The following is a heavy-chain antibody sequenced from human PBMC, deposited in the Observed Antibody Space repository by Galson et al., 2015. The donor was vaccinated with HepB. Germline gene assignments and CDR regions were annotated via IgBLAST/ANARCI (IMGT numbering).Heavy chain of an antibody. D-gene: IGHD3-3*01. CDR1: GFTFSSYT. Sequence: SLRLSCAASGFTFSSYTMNWVRQAPGKGLESVSYISSTGTTMYYADSAKGRFTISRDNAQNSLYLQMNSLRAEDTAVYYCAGPLRFLVPHDYWGQGTLVTVSS. CDR2: ISSTGTTM. CDR3: AGPLRFLVPHDY. V-gene: IGHV3-48*01. J-gene: IGHJ4*02.